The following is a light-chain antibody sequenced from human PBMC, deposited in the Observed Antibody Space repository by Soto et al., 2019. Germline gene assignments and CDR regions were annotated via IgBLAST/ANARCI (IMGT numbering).Light chain of an antibody. Sequence: SYELTQPPSVSAAPGQTARISCGGDNLGTKSVHWYRQRPGQAPILVVYADTDRPSGIPERFSGSKSGNTATLTISRVEAGDEADYYCQVWDSSSDHWVFAGGTKLTVL. CDR1: NLGTKS. CDR3: QVWDSSSDHWV. V-gene: IGLV3-21*02. CDR2: ADT. J-gene: IGLJ3*02.